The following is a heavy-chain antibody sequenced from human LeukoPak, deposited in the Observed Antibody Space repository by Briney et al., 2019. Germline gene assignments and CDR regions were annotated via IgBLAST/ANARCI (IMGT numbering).Heavy chain of an antibody. CDR1: GGSISSYY. CDR3: ARQERRSSRPDY. D-gene: IGHD6-13*01. CDR2: IYYSGST. J-gene: IGHJ4*02. Sequence: SETLSLTCTVSGGSISSYYWSWIRQPPGKGLEWIGYIYYSGSTNYNPSLKSRVTISVDTSKNQFSLKLSSVTAADTAVRYCARQERRSSRPDYWGQGTLVTVSS. V-gene: IGHV4-59*08.